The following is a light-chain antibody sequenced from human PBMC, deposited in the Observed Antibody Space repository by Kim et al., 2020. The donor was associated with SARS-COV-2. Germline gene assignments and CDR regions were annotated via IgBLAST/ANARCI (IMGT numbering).Light chain of an antibody. CDR1: SSNIDSYNF. CDR3: GLYISSSDLYV. V-gene: IGLV2-14*03. CDR2: DVN. J-gene: IGLJ1*01. Sequence: QSALTQPASVSESPGQSIAISCTGTSSNIDSYNFVCWYQQHPGKAPKLIIYDVNKRPSGVSSRFSGSKSGNTASLTISGLQPEDEADYFCGLYISSSDLYVFGTGTKVTVL.